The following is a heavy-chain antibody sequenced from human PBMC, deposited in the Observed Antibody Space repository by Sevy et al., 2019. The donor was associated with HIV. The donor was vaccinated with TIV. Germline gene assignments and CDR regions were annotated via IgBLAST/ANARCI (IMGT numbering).Heavy chain of an antibody. CDR1: GYTFTSYG. CDR3: ARATGTTSPYYYHGMDV. V-gene: IGHV1-18*01. CDR2: ISAYNGNT. J-gene: IGHJ6*02. Sequence: ASVKVSCKASGYTFTSYGISWVRQAPGQGLEWMGWISAYNGNTNYAQKLQGRVTMTTETSTSTAYMELRSLRSDDTAVYYCARATGTTSPYYYHGMDVWGQGTTVTVSS. D-gene: IGHD1-1*01.